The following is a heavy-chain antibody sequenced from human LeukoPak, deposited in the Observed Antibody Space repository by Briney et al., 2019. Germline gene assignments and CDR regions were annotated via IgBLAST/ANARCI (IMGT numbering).Heavy chain of an antibody. Sequence: ASVKVSCKASGGTFSSYAISWERQAPGQGLEWMGGIIPIFGTANYAQKFQGRVRITTDESTSTAYMELSSLRSEDTAVYYCARGVYDSSGYYYYYYYMDVWGKGTTVTVSS. D-gene: IGHD3-22*01. CDR1: GGTFSSYA. J-gene: IGHJ6*03. V-gene: IGHV1-69*05. CDR2: IIPIFGTA. CDR3: ARGVYDSSGYYYYYYYMDV.